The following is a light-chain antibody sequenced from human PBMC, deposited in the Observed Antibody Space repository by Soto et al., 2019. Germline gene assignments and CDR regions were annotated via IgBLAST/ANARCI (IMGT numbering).Light chain of an antibody. CDR1: SSDVGGYNY. J-gene: IGLJ2*01. V-gene: IGLV2-14*01. CDR3: ISYTTSSTLYVV. CDR2: EVS. Sequence: QSALTQPASVSGSPGQSITISCTGTSSDVGGYNYVSWYQQHPGKAPKLMIYEVSNRPSGVSNRFSGSKSGNTASLTISGLQAEDEANYYCISYTTSSTLYVVFGGGTKVTVL.